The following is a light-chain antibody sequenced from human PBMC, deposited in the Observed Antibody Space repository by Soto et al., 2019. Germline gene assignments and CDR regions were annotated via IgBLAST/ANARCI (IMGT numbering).Light chain of an antibody. CDR3: QKYNSAPRT. Sequence: DIQMTQSPSSLSASVGDRVTITCRASQGISNYLAWYQQKPGKVPKLLIYAASTLQSGVPSRFSGSGSGTDFTLPISSMRPEDVATYYCQKYNSAPRTCGQGTKVEIK. CDR1: QGISNY. V-gene: IGKV1-27*01. J-gene: IGKJ1*01. CDR2: AAS.